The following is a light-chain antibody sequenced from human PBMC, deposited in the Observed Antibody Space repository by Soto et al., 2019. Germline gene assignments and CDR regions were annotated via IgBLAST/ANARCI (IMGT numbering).Light chain of an antibody. CDR3: QSYDSSLSGRV. J-gene: IGLJ3*02. CDR1: SSDVGTYKY. Sequence: QSALTQPASVSGSPGQSITISCTGTSSDVGTYKYVSWYQQLPGKAPKLMIYEVSNRPSGVSNRFSGSKSGTSASLAITGLQAEDEADYYCQSYDSSLSGRVFGGGTKLTVL. CDR2: EVS. V-gene: IGLV2-14*01.